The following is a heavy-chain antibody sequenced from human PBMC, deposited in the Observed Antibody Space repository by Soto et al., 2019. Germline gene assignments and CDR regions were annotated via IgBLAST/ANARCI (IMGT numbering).Heavy chain of an antibody. Sequence: QVQLVESGGSVVQPGRSLRLSCAASGFTFSAYVMHWVRQAPGKGLEWVTAVSQDANNKHYADSVKGRFTISRDNSTNTLSLHMDSLGAEDTGVYYCAREDESSGYAGTFHRWGQGTLVTVSS. CDR1: GFTFSAYV. CDR3: AREDESSGYAGTFHR. CDR2: VSQDANNK. J-gene: IGHJ1*01. V-gene: IGHV3-30-3*01. D-gene: IGHD3-22*01.